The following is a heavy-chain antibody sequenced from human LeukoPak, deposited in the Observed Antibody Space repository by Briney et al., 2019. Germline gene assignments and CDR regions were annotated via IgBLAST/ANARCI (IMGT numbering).Heavy chain of an antibody. D-gene: IGHD4-17*01. CDR2: ISNSSSYI. CDR3: ARGSTWGDYVFAFDI. CDR1: GFTFSSYS. V-gene: IGHV3-21*01. J-gene: IGHJ3*02. Sequence: TGGSLRLSCAASGFTFSSYSMNWVRQAPGKGLEWVSSISNSSSYIYYADSVKGRFTISRDNAKNSLYLQMNSLRAEDTAVYYCARGSTWGDYVFAFDIWGQGTMVTVSS.